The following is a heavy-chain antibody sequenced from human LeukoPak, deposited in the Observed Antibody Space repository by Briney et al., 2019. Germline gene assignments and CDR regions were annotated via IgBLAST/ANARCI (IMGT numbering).Heavy chain of an antibody. D-gene: IGHD3-22*01. V-gene: IGHV4-34*01. CDR3: ARLGHYYDSSGSPL. Sequence: SETLSLTCAVYGGSFSGYYWSWIRQPPGKGLEWIGSIAYSGTTYYNPSLKSRATVSVDTSKNQLSLKLSSVTAADTAVYYCARLGHYYDSSGSPLWGQGTLVTVSS. CDR2: IAYSGTT. CDR1: GGSFSGYY. J-gene: IGHJ4*02.